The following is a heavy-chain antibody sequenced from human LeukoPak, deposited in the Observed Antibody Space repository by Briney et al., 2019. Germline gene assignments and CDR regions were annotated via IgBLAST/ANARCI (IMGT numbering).Heavy chain of an antibody. CDR2: IKRDGSET. V-gene: IGHV3-7*03. CDR3: VRAHVAVAGPHLGY. Sequence: WRALRLSCAASGFTFSGYWMTWVRQAPGKGLEWVANIKRDGSETNYVDSVKGRFTITRDNALNSLYLHMNSLRAEDTAVYYCVRAHVAVAGPHLGYWGHGTLVTVSS. J-gene: IGHJ4*01. CDR1: GFTFSGYW. D-gene: IGHD6-19*01.